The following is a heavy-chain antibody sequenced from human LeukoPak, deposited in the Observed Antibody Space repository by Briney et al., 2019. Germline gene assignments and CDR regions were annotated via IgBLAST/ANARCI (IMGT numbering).Heavy chain of an antibody. CDR2: INPNSGGT. Sequence: GASVQVSCKASGCTFSHYYMHWVRQAPGQGLEWMGWINPNSGGTNYAQKFQGRVTMTRDTAISTAYMELSRLRSDDTAVYYCARGYPVSTTAAGAYFHDWGQGTLVTVSS. J-gene: IGHJ1*01. V-gene: IGHV1-2*02. D-gene: IGHD6-13*01. CDR3: ARGYPVSTTAAGAYFHD. CDR1: GCTFSHYY.